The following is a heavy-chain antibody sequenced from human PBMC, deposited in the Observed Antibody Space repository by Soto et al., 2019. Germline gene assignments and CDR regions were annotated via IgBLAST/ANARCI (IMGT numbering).Heavy chain of an antibody. CDR2: IYYSGST. CDR3: ARLDSSGWYGSAFDI. Sequence: PSETLSLTCTVSGGSISRGGYYWSWIRQHPGKGLEWIGYIYYSGSTYYNPSLKSRVTISVDTSKNQFSLKLSSVTAADTAVYYCARLDSSGWYGSAFDIWGQGTMVTVSS. J-gene: IGHJ3*02. D-gene: IGHD6-19*01. V-gene: IGHV4-31*03. CDR1: GGSISRGGYY.